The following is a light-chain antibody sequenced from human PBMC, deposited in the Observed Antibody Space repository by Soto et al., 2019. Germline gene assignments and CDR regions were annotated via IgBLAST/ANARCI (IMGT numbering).Light chain of an antibody. Sequence: FVLTQSPGTVSLSPGERATHGSRASQSVSSYLAWYQQKPGQAPRLLIYDASNRATGIPARFSGSGSGTDFSLTISSLEPEDFAVYYCQQRSNWPLITFGQGTRLEIK. J-gene: IGKJ5*01. CDR2: DAS. V-gene: IGKV3-11*01. CDR3: QQRSNWPLIT. CDR1: QSVSSY.